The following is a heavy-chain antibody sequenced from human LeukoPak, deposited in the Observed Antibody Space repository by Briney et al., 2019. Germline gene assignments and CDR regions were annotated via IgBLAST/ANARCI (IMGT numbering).Heavy chain of an antibody. Sequence: ASVKVSRKASVYTFTSYDINWGREGTGQGLECMWWMNPNSGNTGYAQKLQGRVTMTRNTSISTAYMALCSMRSEDTAVCYCARSPRGDYRGNWFDPWGQGTLVTVSS. J-gene: IGHJ5*02. V-gene: IGHV1-8*01. CDR2: MNPNSGNT. CDR1: VYTFTSYD. D-gene: IGHD4-11*01. CDR3: ARSPRGDYRGNWFDP.